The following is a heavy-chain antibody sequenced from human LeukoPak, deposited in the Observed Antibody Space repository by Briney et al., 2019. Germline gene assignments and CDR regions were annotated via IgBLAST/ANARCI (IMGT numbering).Heavy chain of an antibody. Sequence: PGRSLRLSCAASGFTFSSYSMNWVRQAPGKGLEWVSSISSSSSYIYYADSVKGRFTISRDNAKNSLYLQMNSLRAEDTAVYYCARSGSYSAGAFDIWGQGTMVTVSS. D-gene: IGHD1-26*01. V-gene: IGHV3-21*01. CDR1: GFTFSSYS. CDR3: ARSGSYSAGAFDI. J-gene: IGHJ3*02. CDR2: ISSSSSYI.